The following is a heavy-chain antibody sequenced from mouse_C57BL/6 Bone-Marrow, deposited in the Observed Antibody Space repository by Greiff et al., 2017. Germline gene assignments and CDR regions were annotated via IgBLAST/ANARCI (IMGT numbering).Heavy chain of an antibody. D-gene: IGHD2-4*01. CDR2: INPVSGET. J-gene: IGHJ2*01. Sequence: QVQLKESGAELASPGASVTLSCKASGYTFTDHILNWVQKRPGQGLEWIGRINPVSGETNYHQQIMGMATFSVDCTSRSLLMVVNSLTSEDPTVYYCGGGGLRRGYWGQGTTLTVSS. CDR3: GGGGLRRGY. V-gene: IGHV1-11*01. CDR1: GYTFTDHI.